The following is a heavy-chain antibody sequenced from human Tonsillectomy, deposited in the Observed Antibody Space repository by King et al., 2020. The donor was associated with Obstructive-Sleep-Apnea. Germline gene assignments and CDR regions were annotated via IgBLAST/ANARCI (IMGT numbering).Heavy chain of an antibody. CDR2: ISVSSGNT. J-gene: IGHJ4*02. CDR1: GYTFTSYG. Sequence: VQLVESGVELKKPGASVTVSCKPSGYTFTSYGISWVRQAPGQGLEWMGWISVSSGNTNYAQKFQDRVTLTTDTTTAYMELKSLRSDDTAVYYCARAAGSKDDFWGQGTLVTVSS. V-gene: IGHV1-18*04. D-gene: IGHD6-13*01. CDR3: ARAAGSKDDF.